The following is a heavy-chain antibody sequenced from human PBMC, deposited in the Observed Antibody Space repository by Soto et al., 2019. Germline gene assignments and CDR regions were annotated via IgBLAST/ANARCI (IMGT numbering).Heavy chain of an antibody. V-gene: IGHV3-74*03. D-gene: IGHD6-25*01. CDR1: GLTLSRYW. CDR3: ASLSAPVDF. CDR2: ISNDETNVIT. Sequence: PGGSLRLSCAASGLTLSRYWMHWVRQAPGKGLMWVSKISNDETNVITAYADSVKGRFTISRDDAKNTLYLQMNSVGPEDTALYYCASLSAPVDFWGQGAQVTVSS. J-gene: IGHJ4*02.